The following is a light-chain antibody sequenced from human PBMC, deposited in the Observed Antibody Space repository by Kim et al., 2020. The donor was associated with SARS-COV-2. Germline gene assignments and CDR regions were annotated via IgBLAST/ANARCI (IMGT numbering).Light chain of an antibody. CDR3: LQHHTSPLP. V-gene: IGKV1-17*03. Sequence: DIQMTQSPSARSASVGDSVTITCRARQGISNYLAWFQQKPGKVPQLLIYSASSLQSGVPSRFSGSGFGTEFTLTISSLQAEDFATYYCLQHHTSPLPFGGGTKLEI. CDR2: SAS. CDR1: QGISNY. J-gene: IGKJ4*01.